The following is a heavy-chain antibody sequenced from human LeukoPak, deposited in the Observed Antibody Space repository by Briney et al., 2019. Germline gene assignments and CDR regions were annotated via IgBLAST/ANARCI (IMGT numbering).Heavy chain of an antibody. D-gene: IGHD3-3*01. Sequence: SGGSLRLSCAASGFTFSSYAMSWVRQAPGKGLEWVSAISGSGGSTYYADSVKGRFTISRDNSKNTLYLQMNSLRAEDTAVYYCAKDADYDFWSGDNWFDPWGQGTLVTVSS. V-gene: IGHV3-23*01. J-gene: IGHJ5*02. CDR3: AKDADYDFWSGDNWFDP. CDR1: GFTFSSYA. CDR2: ISGSGGST.